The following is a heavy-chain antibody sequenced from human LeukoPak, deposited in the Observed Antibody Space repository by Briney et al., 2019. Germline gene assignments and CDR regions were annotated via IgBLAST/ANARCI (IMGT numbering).Heavy chain of an antibody. CDR2: IRYDGSNK. Sequence: PGGSLRLSCAASGFTFSSYGMHWVRQAPGKGLEWVAFIRYDGSNKYYADSVKGRFTISRDNSKNTLYLQMNSLRAEDTAVYYCAKDPCGGDCYSSYYFDYWGQGTLVAVSS. V-gene: IGHV3-30*02. D-gene: IGHD2-21*01. CDR1: GFTFSSYG. J-gene: IGHJ4*02. CDR3: AKDPCGGDCYSSYYFDY.